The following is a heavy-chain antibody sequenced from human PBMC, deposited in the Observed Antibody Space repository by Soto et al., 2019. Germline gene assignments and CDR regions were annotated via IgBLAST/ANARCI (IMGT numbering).Heavy chain of an antibody. J-gene: IGHJ6*02. V-gene: IGHV4-39*01. CDR3: SKGVAGRSYYYGMDV. CDR1: GGSISSSSYY. Sequence: SETLSLTCTVSGGSISSSSYYWGWIRQPPGKGLEWIGSIYYSGSTYYNPSLKSRVTISVDTSKNQFSLKLSSVTAADTAVYYCSKGVAGRSYYYGMDVWGQGPPVTVSS. CDR2: IYYSGST. D-gene: IGHD6-19*01.